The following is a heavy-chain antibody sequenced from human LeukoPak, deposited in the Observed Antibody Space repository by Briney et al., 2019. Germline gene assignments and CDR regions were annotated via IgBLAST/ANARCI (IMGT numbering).Heavy chain of an antibody. CDR1: GGTFSSYA. CDR2: IIPILGIA. CDR3: AADLWQLGDFDY. D-gene: IGHD6-13*01. Sequence: SVKVSCKASGGTFSSYAISWVRQAPGQGLEWMGRIIPILGIANYAQKFQGRVTITADKSTSTAYMELSSLRSEDTAVYYCAADLWQLGDFDYWGQGTLVTVSS. J-gene: IGHJ4*02. V-gene: IGHV1-69*04.